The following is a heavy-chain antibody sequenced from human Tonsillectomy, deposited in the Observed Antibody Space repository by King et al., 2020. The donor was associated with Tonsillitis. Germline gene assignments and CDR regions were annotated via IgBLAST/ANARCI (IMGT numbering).Heavy chain of an antibody. CDR3: ARARGGSYLFAY. CDR2: IHPNSGGT. J-gene: IGHJ4*02. Sequence: VQLVESGAEVKKPGASVKVSCKASGYTFTGYYIHWVRQAPGQGLEWMGWIHPNSGGTDYAQKFQGRVTMTRDTFITTAYMDLSRLRSDDTALYYCARARGGSYLFAYWGQGTLVTVSS. D-gene: IGHD1-26*01. CDR1: GYTFTGYY. V-gene: IGHV1-2*02.